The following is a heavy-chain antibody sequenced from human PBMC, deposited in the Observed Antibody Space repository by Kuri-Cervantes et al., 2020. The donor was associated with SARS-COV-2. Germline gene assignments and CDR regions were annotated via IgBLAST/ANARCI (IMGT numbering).Heavy chain of an antibody. D-gene: IGHD1-26*01. Sequence: SQTLSLTCAVYGGSFSGYYWSWIRQPPGKGLEWIGEINHSGSTNYNPSLKSRVTISVDTSKNQFSLKLSSETAADTAVYYCARSFRYSGSWSNWFDPWGQGTLVTVSS. CDR2: INHSGST. J-gene: IGHJ5*02. CDR1: GGSFSGYY. CDR3: ARSFRYSGSWSNWFDP. V-gene: IGHV4-34*01.